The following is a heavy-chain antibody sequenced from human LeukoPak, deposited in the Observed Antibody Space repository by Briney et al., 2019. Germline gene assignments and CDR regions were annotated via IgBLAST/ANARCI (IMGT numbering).Heavy chain of an antibody. CDR3: AKDPARIAAAGTGYDY. D-gene: IGHD6-13*01. J-gene: IGHJ4*02. V-gene: IGHV3-23*01. CDR2: ISGSGGST. Sequence: PGGSLRLSCAASGFTFSSYAMSWVRQAPGKGLEWVSAISGSGGSTYYADSVKGRFIISRDNSKNTLYLQMNSLRAEDTAVYYCAKDPARIAAAGTGYDYWGQGTLVTVSS. CDR1: GFTFSSYA.